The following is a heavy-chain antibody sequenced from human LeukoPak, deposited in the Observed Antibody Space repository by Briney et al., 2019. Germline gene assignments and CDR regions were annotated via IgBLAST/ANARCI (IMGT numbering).Heavy chain of an antibody. V-gene: IGHV1-3*01. Sequence: ASVKVSCKASGYTFTSYAMHWVRQAPGQRLEWMGWINAGNGNTEYSQKFQGRVTITRDTSASTAYMELSSLRSEDTAVYYCARSPVAGVDWFDPWGQGTLVTVSS. CDR2: INAGNGNT. CDR3: ARSPVAGVDWFDP. D-gene: IGHD6-19*01. CDR1: GYTFTSYA. J-gene: IGHJ5*02.